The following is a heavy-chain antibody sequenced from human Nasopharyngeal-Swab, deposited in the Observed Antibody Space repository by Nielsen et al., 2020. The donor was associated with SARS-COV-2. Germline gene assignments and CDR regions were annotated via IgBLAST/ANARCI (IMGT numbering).Heavy chain of an antibody. CDR3: ARDYRAWSSGFPFDY. J-gene: IGHJ4*02. CDR1: GYTFTSYG. V-gene: IGHV1-18*01. Sequence: ASVKVSCKASGYTFTSYGISWVRQAPGQGLEWMGWISASNGNTNYAQKLQGRVTMTTDTSTSTAYMELRSLRSDDTAVYYCARDYRAWSSGFPFDYWGQGTLVTVSS. D-gene: IGHD6-19*01. CDR2: ISASNGNT.